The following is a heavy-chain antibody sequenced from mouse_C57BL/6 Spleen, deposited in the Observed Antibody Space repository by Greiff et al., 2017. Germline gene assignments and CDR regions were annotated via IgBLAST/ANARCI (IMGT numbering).Heavy chain of an antibody. CDR3: ARGYGSSYWYFDV. D-gene: IGHD1-1*01. Sequence: QVQLQQSGAELVRPGSSVKLSCKASGYTFTSYWMHWVKQRPIQGLDWIGNIDPSDSETHYNQKFKDKATLTVDKSSSTAYMQLSSLTSEDSAVYYCARGYGSSYWYFDVWGTGTTVTVSS. CDR2: IDPSDSET. J-gene: IGHJ1*03. V-gene: IGHV1-52*01. CDR1: GYTFTSYW.